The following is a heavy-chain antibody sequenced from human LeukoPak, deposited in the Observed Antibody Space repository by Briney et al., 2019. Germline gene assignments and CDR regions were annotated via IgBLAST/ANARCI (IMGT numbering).Heavy chain of an antibody. Sequence: GGSLRLSCAASGFIFSSYAMSWVRQAPGKGLEWVSAISGSGGSTYYADSVKGRFTISRDNSKNTLYLQMNSLRAEDTAVYYCAKRGGGSGYYYQNWFDPWGQGTLVTVSS. D-gene: IGHD3-22*01. CDR3: AKRGGGSGYYYQNWFDP. CDR2: ISGSGGST. V-gene: IGHV3-23*01. J-gene: IGHJ5*02. CDR1: GFIFSSYA.